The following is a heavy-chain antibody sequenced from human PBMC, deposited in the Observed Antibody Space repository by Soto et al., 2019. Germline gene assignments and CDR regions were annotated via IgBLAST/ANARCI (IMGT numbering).Heavy chain of an antibody. Sequence: ASVKVSCKASGYTFTSYAMHWVRQAPGQRLEWMGWINAGNGNTEYSQKFQGRVTITEDTSASTAYMELSSLRSEDTAVYYCATRVFFPGAFDIWGKGTMVTVSS. J-gene: IGHJ3*02. V-gene: IGHV1-3*01. CDR1: GYTFTSYA. D-gene: IGHD3-10*01. CDR2: INAGNGNT. CDR3: ATRVFFPGAFDI.